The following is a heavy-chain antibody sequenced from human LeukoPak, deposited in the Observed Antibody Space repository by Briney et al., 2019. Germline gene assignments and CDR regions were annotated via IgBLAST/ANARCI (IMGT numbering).Heavy chain of an antibody. CDR3: ARPPYYYDSSYFDY. D-gene: IGHD3-22*01. CDR2: IRSDGSNK. V-gene: IGHV3-30*02. Sequence: GGSLRLSCAASGFTFGSYGMHWVRQAPGKGLEWVTFIRSDGSNKYYVDSVKGRFTISRDNSKTTLYLQMNSLRADDTAVYYCARPPYYYDSSYFDYWGQGTLVTVSS. J-gene: IGHJ4*02. CDR1: GFTFGSYG.